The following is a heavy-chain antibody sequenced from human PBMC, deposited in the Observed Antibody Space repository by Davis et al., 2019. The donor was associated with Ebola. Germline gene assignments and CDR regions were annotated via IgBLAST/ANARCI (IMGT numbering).Heavy chain of an antibody. D-gene: IGHD1-14*01. CDR3: ARATFRNPFDI. J-gene: IGHJ3*02. CDR2: TYYRSKWYN. V-gene: IGHV6-1*01. Sequence: SQTLSLTCAISGDSASSNSVAWNWTRQSPSRGLEWLGRTYYRSKWYNEYAESVKSRITVNPDTSKNQFSLQLNSVTPEDTAVYYCARATFRNPFDIWGQGTMVTVS. CDR1: GDSASSNSVA.